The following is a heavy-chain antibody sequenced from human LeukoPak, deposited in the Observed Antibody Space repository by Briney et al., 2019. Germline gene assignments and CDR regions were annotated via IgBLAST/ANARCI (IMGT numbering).Heavy chain of an antibody. CDR2: INAGNGDT. CDR3: ARDTYSRTYGFFDY. CDR1: GYTFTSYG. Sequence: ASVKVSCKASGYTFTSYGISWVRQAPGQGLEWMGWINAGNGDTKYSQKFQGRVTITRDTSASTAYMELSSLRSEDTAVYYCARDTYSRTYGFFDYWGQGTLVTVSS. J-gene: IGHJ4*02. D-gene: IGHD3-16*01. V-gene: IGHV1-3*01.